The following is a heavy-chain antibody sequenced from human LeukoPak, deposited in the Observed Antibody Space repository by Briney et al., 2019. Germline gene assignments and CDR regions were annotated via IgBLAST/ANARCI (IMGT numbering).Heavy chain of an antibody. CDR3: ARDEAGYSSD. CDR2: ITYDGGTT. J-gene: IGHJ1*01. CDR1: GFTFSTYA. D-gene: IGHD6-19*01. V-gene: IGHV3-64*01. Sequence: QTGGSLRLSCAASGFTFSTYAMHWVRQAPGKGLEHVSSITYDGGTTYYANSVKGRFTISRDNSKNTLYLQMGSLRDEDMPVYYCARDEAGYSSDWGQGTLVTVSS.